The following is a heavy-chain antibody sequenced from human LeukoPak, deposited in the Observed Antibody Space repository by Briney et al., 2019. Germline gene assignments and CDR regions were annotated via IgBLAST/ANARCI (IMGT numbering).Heavy chain of an antibody. Sequence: SETLSLTCTVSGGSTSSYYWSWIRQPPGKGLEWIGYIYYSGSTNYNPSLKSRVTISVDTSKNQFSLKLSSVTAADTAVYYCARAFASTTVTTLFDYWGQGTLVTVSS. CDR3: ARAFASTTVTTLFDY. D-gene: IGHD4-17*01. V-gene: IGHV4-59*01. CDR1: GGSTSSYY. CDR2: IYYSGST. J-gene: IGHJ4*02.